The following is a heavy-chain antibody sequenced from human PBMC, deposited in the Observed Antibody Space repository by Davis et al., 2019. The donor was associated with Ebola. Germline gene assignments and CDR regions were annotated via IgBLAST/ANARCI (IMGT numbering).Heavy chain of an antibody. CDR1: GFTFSSYA. J-gene: IGHJ6*02. D-gene: IGHD2-8*01. Sequence: GESLKISCAASGFTFSSYAMSWVRQAPGKGLEWVSAISGSGGSTYYADSVKGRFTISRDNSKNTLYLQMNSLRAEDTAVYYCAKHLARVFYGMDVWGQGTTVTVSS. V-gene: IGHV3-23*01. CDR3: AKHLARVFYGMDV. CDR2: ISGSGGST.